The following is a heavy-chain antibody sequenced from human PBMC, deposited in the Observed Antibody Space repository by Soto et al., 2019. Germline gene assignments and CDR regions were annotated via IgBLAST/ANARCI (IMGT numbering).Heavy chain of an antibody. J-gene: IGHJ3*01. D-gene: IGHD4-4*01. CDR2: ISWSGDNM. Sequence: QLVESGGGLVQPGRSLRLSCAASGFTFDDYAMHWVRQAPGNGLEWVSGISWSGDNMAYADSVKGRFITSRDNVKNSLYLQMNSLSVEGTALYHCVKVSYSSLTTLGSAFDVWGQGTMVTVS. CDR3: VKVSYSSLTTLGSAFDV. V-gene: IGHV3-9*01. CDR1: GFTFDDYA.